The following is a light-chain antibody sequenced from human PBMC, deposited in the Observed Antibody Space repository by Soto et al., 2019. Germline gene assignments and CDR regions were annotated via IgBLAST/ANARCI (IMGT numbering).Light chain of an antibody. CDR2: GSS. J-gene: IGKJ2*01. V-gene: IGKV3-20*01. CDR3: QQYGRSPLLYT. Sequence: EIVLTQSPGTLSLSPGERATLFCRTSQSVDSNFLAWYQQKPGQAPRLLVYGSSTRAAGVPDRFSGSGSGTDFTLTISRLEPEDLAVYYCQQYGRSPLLYTFGQGTKLGVK. CDR1: QSVDSNF.